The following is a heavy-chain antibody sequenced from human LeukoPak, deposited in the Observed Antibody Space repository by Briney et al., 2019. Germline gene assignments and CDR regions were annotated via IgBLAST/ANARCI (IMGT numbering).Heavy chain of an antibody. CDR1: GFTFSSYA. Sequence: GGSLRLSCAASGFTFSSYAMSWVRQAPGKGLEWVANIKQDGSEKYYVDSVKGRFTISRDNAKNSLYLQMNSLRAEDTAVYYCARDIRGGMDVWGQGTTVTVS. J-gene: IGHJ6*02. CDR3: ARDIRGGMDV. V-gene: IGHV3-7*01. CDR2: IKQDGSEK. D-gene: IGHD3-10*01.